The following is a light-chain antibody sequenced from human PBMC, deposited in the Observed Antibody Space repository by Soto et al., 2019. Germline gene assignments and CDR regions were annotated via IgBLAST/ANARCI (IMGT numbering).Light chain of an antibody. V-gene: IGKV3-20*01. CDR1: QSVSSSY. J-gene: IGKJ1*01. CDR2: GAS. CDR3: HQYGSSPRT. Sequence: EIVLTQSPGTLSLSPGERATLSCRASQSVSSSYLAWYQQKPGQAPRLLLYGASSRATGIPDRFSGSGSGTDFTLTISRLEPEDFAVYYCHQYGSSPRTFCQGTKVEIK.